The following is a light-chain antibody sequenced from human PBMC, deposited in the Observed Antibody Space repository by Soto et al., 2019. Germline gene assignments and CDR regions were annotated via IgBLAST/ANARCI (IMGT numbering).Light chain of an antibody. CDR1: QSVSDSY. V-gene: IGKV3-20*01. CDR2: AS. Sequence: EIVLTQSPGTLSLSPGERATLSCRASQSVSDSYLAWYQQKPDQAPRLLVYASSRAAGIPDRFSGSGSGTDFPLTISRLEPEDFAVYYCQHYGTSALFGPGTKVDIK. CDR3: QHYGTSAL. J-gene: IGKJ3*01.